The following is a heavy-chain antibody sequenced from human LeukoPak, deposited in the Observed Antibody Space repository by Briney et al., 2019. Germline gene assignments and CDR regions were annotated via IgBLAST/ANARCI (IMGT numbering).Heavy chain of an antibody. Sequence: PGGSLRLSCAASGFTFSSYSMNWVRQAPGKELEWVSSISSSSSYIYYADSVKGRFTISRDNAKNSLYLQMNSLRAEDTAVYYCARDSLGVPLLEPIDYWGQGTLVTVSS. V-gene: IGHV3-21*01. CDR1: GFTFSSYS. CDR3: ARDSLGVPLLEPIDY. J-gene: IGHJ4*02. D-gene: IGHD1-1*01. CDR2: ISSSSSYI.